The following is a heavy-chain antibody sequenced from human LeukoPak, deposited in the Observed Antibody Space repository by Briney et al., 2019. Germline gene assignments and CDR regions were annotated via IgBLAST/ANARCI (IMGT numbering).Heavy chain of an antibody. V-gene: IGHV3-48*03. D-gene: IGHD3-22*01. CDR3: ARGAYYYDSRGYYGAFDI. CDR2: ISSSGSII. J-gene: IGHJ3*02. Sequence: GGSLRLSCAASGFTFSSYEMNWVRQAPGKGLEWVSYISSSGSIIYYADSVKGRFTISRDSAKNSLYLQMNSLRAEDTAVYYCARGAYYYDSRGYYGAFDIWGQGTMVTVSS. CDR1: GFTFSSYE.